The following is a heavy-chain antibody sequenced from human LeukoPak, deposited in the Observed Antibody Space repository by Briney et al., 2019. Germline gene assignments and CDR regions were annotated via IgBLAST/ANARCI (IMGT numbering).Heavy chain of an antibody. CDR1: GFTFSSYA. Sequence: PGGSLRLSCAASGFTFSSYAMHWVRQAPGKGLEWVAVISYDGSNKYYADSVKGRFTISRDNSKNTLYLQMNSLRAGDTAVYYCAGDMGRYSSSWYLDYWGQGTLVTVSS. CDR2: ISYDGSNK. CDR3: AGDMGRYSSSWYLDY. D-gene: IGHD6-13*01. V-gene: IGHV3-30-3*01. J-gene: IGHJ4*02.